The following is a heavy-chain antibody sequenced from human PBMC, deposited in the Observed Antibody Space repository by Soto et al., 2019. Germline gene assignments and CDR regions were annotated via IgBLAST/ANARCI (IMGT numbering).Heavy chain of an antibody. CDR2: IIPVFGIV. CDR3: ASGRITVVGSRAYYSMDL. V-gene: IGHV1-69*13. J-gene: IGHJ6*01. Sequence: ASVKVSCKAYGCNPSNSAISWVRQAPGQRLEWVGGIIPVFGIVKYAQKFQGRVTITADESTNTAYMDLGSLSSEDSAVYYCASGRITVVGSRAYYSMDLWGQGTRVTVS. D-gene: IGHD6-19*01. CDR1: GCNPSNSA.